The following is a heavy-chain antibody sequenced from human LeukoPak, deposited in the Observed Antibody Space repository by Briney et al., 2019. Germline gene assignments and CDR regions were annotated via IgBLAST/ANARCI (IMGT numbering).Heavy chain of an antibody. Sequence: ASVKVSCKASGYTFTSYDINWVRQATGQGLKWMGWMNPNSGNTGYAQKFQGRVTMTRNTSISTAYMELSSLRSEDTAVYYCARVYSYYDFWSGSNWFDPWGQGTLVTVSS. CDR1: GYTFTSYD. CDR3: ARVYSYYDFWSGSNWFDP. D-gene: IGHD3-3*01. CDR2: MNPNSGNT. V-gene: IGHV1-8*01. J-gene: IGHJ5*02.